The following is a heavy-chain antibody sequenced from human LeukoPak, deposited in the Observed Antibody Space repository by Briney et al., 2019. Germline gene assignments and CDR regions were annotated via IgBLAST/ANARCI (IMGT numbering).Heavy chain of an antibody. CDR1: GGTFTSYA. J-gene: IGHJ3*02. CDR2: ITPIRGAA. Sequence: ASVKVSCKASGGTFTSYAFSWVRQPPGQGLEWVGGITPIRGAAKNAQKFQGRVTLTTDISTSTAYLELTNLTSADTPVYFCASARTWCSSDCFLGAFDIWGQGTMVIVSS. D-gene: IGHD2-2*01. CDR3: ASARTWCSSDCFLGAFDI. V-gene: IGHV1-69*10.